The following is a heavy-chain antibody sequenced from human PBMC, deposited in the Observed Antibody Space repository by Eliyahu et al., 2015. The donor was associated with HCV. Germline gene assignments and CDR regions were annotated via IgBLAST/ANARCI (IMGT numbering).Heavy chain of an antibody. CDR1: GXSITTYX. V-gene: IGHV4-59*01. D-gene: IGHD6-19*01. Sequence: QVQLQESGPGLVKPSETLSLTCSVSGXSITTYXWSWIRQXPGKGLXWIGYIHYSGSTNYNPSLKSRVTISVDTSKNQVSLSLTSVTAADTAMYYCASGGGGIAVTGTGGWFDPWGQGTLVTVSS. CDR2: IHYSGST. CDR3: ASGGGGIAVTGTGGWFDP. J-gene: IGHJ5*02.